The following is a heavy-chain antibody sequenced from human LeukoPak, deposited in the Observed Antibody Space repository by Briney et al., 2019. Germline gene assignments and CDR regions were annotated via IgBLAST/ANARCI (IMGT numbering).Heavy chain of an antibody. CDR3: AREIPNYYGSGSYYPTPPHFDY. CDR1: GASISDYF. Sequence: SETLSLTCTVSGASISDYFWSWIRQSPGKGLEWIGYIYYKGDTNYNPSLTSRVTISMNTSKNQFSLKLKSVTSADTAVYYCAREIPNYYGSGSYYPTPPHFDYWGQGTLVTVPS. J-gene: IGHJ4*02. CDR2: IYYKGDT. V-gene: IGHV4-59*13. D-gene: IGHD3-10*01.